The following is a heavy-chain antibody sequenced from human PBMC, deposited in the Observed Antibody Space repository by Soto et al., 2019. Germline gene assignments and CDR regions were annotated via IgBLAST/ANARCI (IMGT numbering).Heavy chain of an antibody. CDR3: ARWGCSGSNCNLNQRSFDL. CDR1: GFIFNEYG. D-gene: IGHD2-15*01. J-gene: IGHJ4*02. Sequence: QVQLVESGGGVVQPGRSLRLSCAASGFIFNEYGMHWVRQAPGKGLEWVSVIWYDGSNKYDADSVKGRFTFSRDNSKNTMSLQINSLRVEDTAVYYCARWGCSGSNCNLNQRSFDLWGQGTLVTVAS. V-gene: IGHV3-33*03. CDR2: IWYDGSNK.